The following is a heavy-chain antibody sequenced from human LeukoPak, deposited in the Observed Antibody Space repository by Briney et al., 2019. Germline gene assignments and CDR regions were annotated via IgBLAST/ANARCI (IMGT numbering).Heavy chain of an antibody. Sequence: SQTLSLTCVISGDSVSTDSAAWNWIRQSPSRGLEWLGRTYYRSKWYNDYAVSVKSRITINADTSKNQFSLYLNSVSPDDTAVYYCAREGSSTFDYWGQGALVTVSS. V-gene: IGHV6-1*01. CDR3: AREGSSTFDY. D-gene: IGHD6-6*01. J-gene: IGHJ4*02. CDR1: GDSVSTDSAA. CDR2: TYYRSKWYN.